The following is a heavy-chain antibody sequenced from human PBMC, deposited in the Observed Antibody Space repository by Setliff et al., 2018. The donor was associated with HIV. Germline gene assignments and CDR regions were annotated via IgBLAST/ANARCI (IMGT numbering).Heavy chain of an antibody. V-gene: IGHV3-23*01. CDR1: GFAFGSFA. CDR2: ITDDGLST. J-gene: IGHJ5*02. CDR3: VLGGLSSGWGVS. D-gene: IGHD6-19*01. Sequence: GGSLRLSCAASGFAFGSFAMSWIRQAPGKALEWVSFITDDGLSTFYAGSVRGRFTVSRDNSRNTLSLQMNGLRGEDTAFYYCVLGGLSSGWGVSWGQGTLVTVSS.